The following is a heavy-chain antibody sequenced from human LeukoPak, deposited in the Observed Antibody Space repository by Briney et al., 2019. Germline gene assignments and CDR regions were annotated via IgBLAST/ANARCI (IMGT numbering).Heavy chain of an antibody. V-gene: IGHV3-74*01. CDR2: INSDGSSS. Sequence: PGGSLRLSCAASGFTFSSYSMNWVRQAPGKGLEWVSRINSDGSSSRYADSVKGRFTVSRDNAKNTLYLQLNNLRAEDTAVYYCARDEVGATTTVFHYWGQGTLVTVSS. CDR3: ARDEVGATTTVFHY. J-gene: IGHJ4*02. CDR1: GFTFSSYS. D-gene: IGHD1-26*01.